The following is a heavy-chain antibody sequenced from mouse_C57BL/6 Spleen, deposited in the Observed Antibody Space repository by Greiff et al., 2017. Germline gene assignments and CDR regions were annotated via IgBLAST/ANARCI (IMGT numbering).Heavy chain of an antibody. V-gene: IGHV1-22*01. D-gene: IGHD1-1*01. CDR1: GYTFTDYN. CDR2: INPNNGGT. CDR3: ARRDDEYYGSSYFDV. Sequence: EVQLQQSGPELVKPGASVKMSCKASGYTFTDYNMHWVKQSNGKSLEWIGYINPNNGGTSYNQKFKGKATLTVNKSSSTSYMELRSLTAEDSAVYYCARRDDEYYGSSYFDVWGTGTTVTVSS. J-gene: IGHJ1*03.